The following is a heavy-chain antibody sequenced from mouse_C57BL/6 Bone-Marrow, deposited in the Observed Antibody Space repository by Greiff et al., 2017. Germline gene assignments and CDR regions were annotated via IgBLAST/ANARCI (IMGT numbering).Heavy chain of an antibody. J-gene: IGHJ4*01. D-gene: IGHD1-1*02. CDR2: IWSGGST. CDR1: GFSLTSYG. CDR3: ARRTMRFYYAMDY. V-gene: IGHV2-2*01. Sequence: VKLMESGPGLVQPSQSLSITCTVSGFSLTSYGVHWVRQSPGKGLEWLGVIWSGGSTDYNAAFISRLSISKDNSKSQVFFKMNSLQADDTAIYYCARRTMRFYYAMDYWGQGTSVTVSS.